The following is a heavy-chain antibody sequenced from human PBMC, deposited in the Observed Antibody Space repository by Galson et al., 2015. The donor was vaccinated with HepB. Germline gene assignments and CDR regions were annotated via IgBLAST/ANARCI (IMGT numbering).Heavy chain of an antibody. J-gene: IGHJ6*03. CDR1: GFTFSNYA. CDR3: ARVGGISWPQYYMDV. D-gene: IGHD6-13*01. CDR2: ISYDGSNK. Sequence: SLRLSCAASGFTFSNYAPHWVRQAPGKGLEWVASISYDGSNKYYADSVKGRFTISRDNSENTLYLQMNSLRAEDTAVYYCARVGGISWPQYYMDVWGKGTTVTVSS. V-gene: IGHV3-30*04.